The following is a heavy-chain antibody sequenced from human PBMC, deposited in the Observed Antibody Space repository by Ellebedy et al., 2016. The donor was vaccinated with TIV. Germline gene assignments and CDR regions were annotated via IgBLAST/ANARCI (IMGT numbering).Heavy chain of an antibody. CDR2: IYYSGST. Sequence: SETLSLTCTVSGGSISSSSYYWGWIRQPPGKGLEWIANIYYSGSTYYNPSLKSRVTISVDTSKNQFPLKLSSVTAADTAVYYCAREWGNYYYYYGMDVWGQGTTVTVSS. CDR1: GGSISSSSYY. D-gene: IGHD7-27*01. J-gene: IGHJ6*02. CDR3: AREWGNYYYYYGMDV. V-gene: IGHV4-39*02.